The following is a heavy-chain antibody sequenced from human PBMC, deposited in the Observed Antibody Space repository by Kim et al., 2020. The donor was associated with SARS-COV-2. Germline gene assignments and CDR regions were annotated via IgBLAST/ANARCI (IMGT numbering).Heavy chain of an antibody. CDR1: GDSVSSNSVA. CDR3: ASSHNYFGAGTHYFYFGLDV. Sequence: SQTLSLTCAIFGDSVSSNSVAWNWIRQSPSRGVGWLGRTYYRSKWYSDYALSVKSRITINADTTKNQFSLQLNSVTPEDSAVYYCASSHNYFGAGTHYFYFGLDVWGQGTTVTVSS. CDR2: TYYRSKWYS. J-gene: IGHJ6*02. V-gene: IGHV6-1*01. D-gene: IGHD3-10*01.